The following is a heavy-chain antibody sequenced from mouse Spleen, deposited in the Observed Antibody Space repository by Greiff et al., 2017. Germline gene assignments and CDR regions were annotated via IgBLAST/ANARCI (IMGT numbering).Heavy chain of an antibody. V-gene: IGHV1-22*01. Sequence: VQLKESGPELVKPGASVKMSCKASGYTFTDYNMHWVKQSHGKSLEWIGYINPNNGGTSYNQKFKGKATLTVNKSSSTAYMELRSLTSEDSAVYYCARDDYDAVYAMDYWGQGTSVTVSS. D-gene: IGHD2-4*01. CDR1: GYTFTDYN. CDR3: ARDDYDAVYAMDY. CDR2: INPNNGGT. J-gene: IGHJ4*01.